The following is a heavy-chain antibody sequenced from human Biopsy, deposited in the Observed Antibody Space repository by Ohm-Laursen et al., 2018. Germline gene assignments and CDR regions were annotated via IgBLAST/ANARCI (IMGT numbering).Heavy chain of an antibody. CDR1: GGSIISYY. CDR2: VYNGGIT. Sequence: DTLSLTCGVSGGSIISYYWTWIRQPPGKGLEWIGHVYNGGITNYNPSLKSRVTISKDASKNQFSLQVNSVTAADTAVYYCARTPRDSFWSGSYKRGLWFDPWGQGTLVIVSS. CDR3: ARTPRDSFWSGSYKRGLWFDP. J-gene: IGHJ5*02. D-gene: IGHD3-3*01. V-gene: IGHV4-59*07.